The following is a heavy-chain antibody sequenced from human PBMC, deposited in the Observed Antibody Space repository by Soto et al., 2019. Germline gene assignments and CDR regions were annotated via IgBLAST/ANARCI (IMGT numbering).Heavy chain of an antibody. D-gene: IGHD2-21*01. Sequence: PGWSLRLSCAASGFTFSNHWMHGVRQAPGKGLVWVSRINNDGSTINYADSVKGRFTISRDNAKNSLYLQMNSLRDEDTAVYYCARGLGVANNWFDPWGQGTLVTVSS. CDR2: INNDGSTI. CDR3: ARGLGVANNWFDP. CDR1: GFTFSNHW. V-gene: IGHV3-74*01. J-gene: IGHJ5*02.